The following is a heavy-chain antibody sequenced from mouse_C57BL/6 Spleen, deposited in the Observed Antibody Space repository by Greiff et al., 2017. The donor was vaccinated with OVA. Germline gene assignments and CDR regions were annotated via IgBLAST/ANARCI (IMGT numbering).Heavy chain of an antibody. Sequence: QVQLKESGAELVRPGASVTLSCKASGYTFTDYEMHWVKQTPVHGLEWIGAIDPETGGTAYNQKFKGKAILTADKSSSTAYMELRSLTSEDSAVYYCTRYGDYGNYDWYFDVWGTGTTVTVSS. V-gene: IGHV1-15*01. D-gene: IGHD2-1*01. CDR3: TRYGDYGNYDWYFDV. CDR1: GYTFTDYE. J-gene: IGHJ1*03. CDR2: IDPETGGT.